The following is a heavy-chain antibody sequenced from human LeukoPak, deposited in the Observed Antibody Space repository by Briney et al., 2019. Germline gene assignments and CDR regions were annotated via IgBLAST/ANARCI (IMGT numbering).Heavy chain of an antibody. J-gene: IGHJ4*02. CDR2: INPNSGGT. Sequence: GASVKVSCKASGYTFTGYYMHWVRQAPGQGLEWMGWINPNSGGTNYAQKFQGRVTMTRDTSISTAYMELSRLRSDDTAVYYCARDEVARLVSGVDYWGQGTLVTVSS. D-gene: IGHD2-15*01. V-gene: IGHV1-2*02. CDR1: GYTFTGYY. CDR3: ARDEVARLVSGVDY.